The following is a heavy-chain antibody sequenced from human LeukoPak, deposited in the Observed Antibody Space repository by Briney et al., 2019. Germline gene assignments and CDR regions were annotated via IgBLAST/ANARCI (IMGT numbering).Heavy chain of an antibody. D-gene: IGHD3-22*01. Sequence: GASVKVSCKASGYTFTRYYMHWVRQAPGQGLGWMGIINPSGGSTSYAQKFQGRVTMTRDTSTSTVYMELSSLRSEDTAVYYCARTLYYYDSSGYPYYFDYWGQGTLVTVSS. CDR2: INPSGGST. V-gene: IGHV1-46*01. J-gene: IGHJ4*02. CDR1: GYTFTRYY. CDR3: ARTLYYYDSSGYPYYFDY.